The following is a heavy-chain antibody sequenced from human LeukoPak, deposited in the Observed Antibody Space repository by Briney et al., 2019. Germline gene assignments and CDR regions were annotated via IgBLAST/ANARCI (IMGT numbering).Heavy chain of an antibody. V-gene: IGHV3-23*01. D-gene: IGHD4-17*01. CDR3: AKDDGDYGFDY. J-gene: IGHJ4*02. CDR2: ISGSGGST. Sequence: GGSLRLSCAASGFTFSSYAMSWVRQAPGKGLEWVSAISGSGGSTYYTDSVKGRFTISRDNSKNTLYLQMNSLRAEDTALYYCAKDDGDYGFDYWGQGTLVTVSS. CDR1: GFTFSSYA.